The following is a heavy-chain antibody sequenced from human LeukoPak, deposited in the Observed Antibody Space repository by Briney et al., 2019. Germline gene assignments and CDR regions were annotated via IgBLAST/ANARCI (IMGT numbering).Heavy chain of an antibody. V-gene: IGHV3-7*03. J-gene: IGHJ4*02. CDR3: TTVTIVRDYDY. CDR2: IKQEGSEK. CDR1: RFTFFIYW. D-gene: IGHD3-10*01. Sequence: PGGSLTLPCAPCRFTFFIYWVRGAPHAPGEGLGGVANIKQEGSEKYYVDSVKGRFTISRDNAKNSLYLQMNSLRAEDTAVYYCTTVTIVRDYDYWGQGTLVTVSS.